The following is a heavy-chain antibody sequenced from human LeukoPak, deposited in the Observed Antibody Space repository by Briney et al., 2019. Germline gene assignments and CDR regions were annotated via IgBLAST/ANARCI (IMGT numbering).Heavy chain of an antibody. CDR3: ARGSPGYSSGWFYFAY. CDR1: GFTFDDYG. D-gene: IGHD6-19*01. V-gene: IGHV3-20*04. CDR2: ISWGGGST. Sequence: GGSLRLSCAASGFTFDDYGMSWVRQAPGKGLEWVSGISWGGGSTDYADSVKGRFTISRDNAKNSLYLQMNSLRAEDTALYYCARGSPGYSSGWFYFAYWGQGTLVTVSS. J-gene: IGHJ4*02.